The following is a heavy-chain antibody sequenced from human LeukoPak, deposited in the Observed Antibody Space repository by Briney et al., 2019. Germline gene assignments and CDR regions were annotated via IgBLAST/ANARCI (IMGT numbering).Heavy chain of an antibody. D-gene: IGHD3-22*01. J-gene: IGHJ3*02. CDR3: ARQYYYDSSGYYGAFDI. CDR1: GGSISSSSYY. Sequence: SETLSLTCTVSGGSISSSSYYWGWIRQPPGKGLEWIGSIYYSGSTYYNASLKSRVTISVDTSKNQFSLKLSSVTAADTAVYYCARQYYYDSSGYYGAFDIWGQGTMVTVSS. CDR2: IYYSGST. V-gene: IGHV4-39*01.